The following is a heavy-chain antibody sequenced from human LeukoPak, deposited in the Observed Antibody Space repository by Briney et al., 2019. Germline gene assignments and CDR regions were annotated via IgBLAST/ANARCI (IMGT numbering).Heavy chain of an antibody. CDR3: ARVGGYSGYDLGYFDY. Sequence: ASVKVSCKASGYTFTSYYMHWVRQAPGQGLEWMGIINPSGGSTSHAQKFQGRVTMTRDTSTSTVYMELSSLRSEDTAVYYCARVGGYSGYDLGYFDYRGQGTLVTVSS. J-gene: IGHJ4*02. CDR2: INPSGGST. CDR1: GYTFTSYY. D-gene: IGHD5-12*01. V-gene: IGHV1-46*01.